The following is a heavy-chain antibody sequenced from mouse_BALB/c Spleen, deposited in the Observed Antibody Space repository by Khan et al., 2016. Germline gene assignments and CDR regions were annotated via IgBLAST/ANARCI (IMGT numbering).Heavy chain of an antibody. V-gene: IGHV2-6-7*01. D-gene: IGHD2-4*01. Sequence: VQLQESGPGLVAPSQSLSITCTVSGFSLTGFSVNWVRQPPGKALEWLGMIWGDGSTDYNSALKSRLSFSKDDSKSQVFLKMNSLQTDDTASYFCASYYYYDGGFAYWGQGTLVTVSA. CDR1: GFSLTGFS. J-gene: IGHJ3*01. CDR2: IWGDGST. CDR3: ASYYYYDGGFAY.